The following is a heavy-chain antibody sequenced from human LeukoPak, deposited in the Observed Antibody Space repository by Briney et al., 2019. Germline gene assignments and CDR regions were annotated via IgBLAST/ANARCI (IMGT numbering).Heavy chain of an antibody. J-gene: IGHJ6*03. CDR2: IYYSGST. CDR3: ARESISSSSWYSSYYYMDV. V-gene: IGHV4-39*07. CDR1: GGSISSSSYY. Sequence: SETLSLTCTVSGGSISSSSYYWGWIRQPPGKGLEWIGSIYYSGSTYYNPSLKSRVTISVDTSKNEFSLKLSSVTAADTAVYYCARESISSSSWYSSYYYMDVWGKGTTVTVSS. D-gene: IGHD6-13*01.